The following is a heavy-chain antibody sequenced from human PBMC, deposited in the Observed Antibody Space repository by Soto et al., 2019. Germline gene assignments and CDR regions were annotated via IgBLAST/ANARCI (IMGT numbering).Heavy chain of an antibody. CDR3: ARVPFHGRGGGIQSFAY. Sequence: QVQLVQSGAEVKKPGASVKVSCKASGYTFTSYDINWVRQATGQGLEWMGWMNPNSGNTGYAQKFQGRVTMTRNTSISTAYMELSSLRSEDTAGYYCARVPFHGRGGGIQSFAYWGQGTLVNVSS. CDR1: GYTFTSYD. D-gene: IGHD3-10*01. J-gene: IGHJ4*02. V-gene: IGHV1-8*01. CDR2: MNPNSGNT.